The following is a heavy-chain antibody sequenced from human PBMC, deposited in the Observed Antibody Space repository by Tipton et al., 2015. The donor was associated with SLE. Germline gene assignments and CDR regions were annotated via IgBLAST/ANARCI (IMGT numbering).Heavy chain of an antibody. CDR3: ARYSSSPNWFDP. D-gene: IGHD6-6*01. Sequence: LSLTCAVSGGSISSRTYYWGWFRQPPGKGLEWIGYIYYSGSTYYNPSLKSRVTISVDTSKNQFSLKLSSVTAADTAVYYCARYSSSPNWFDPWGQGTLVTVSS. CDR2: IYYSGST. J-gene: IGHJ5*02. CDR1: GGSISSRTYY. V-gene: IGHV4-31*11.